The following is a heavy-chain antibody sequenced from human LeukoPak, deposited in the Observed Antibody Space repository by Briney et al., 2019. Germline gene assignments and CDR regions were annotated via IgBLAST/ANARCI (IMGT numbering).Heavy chain of an antibody. CDR3: AKCQTDSQPYQLLEFDY. CDR2: ISGSGGST. J-gene: IGHJ4*02. CDR1: GFTFSSYA. D-gene: IGHD2-2*01. Sequence: PGGSLRLSYAASGFTFSSYAMSWVRQAPGKGLEWVSAISGSGGSTYYADSVKGRFTISRDNSKNTLYLQMNSLRAEDTAVYYCAKCQTDSQPYQLLEFDYWGQGTLVTVSS. V-gene: IGHV3-23*01.